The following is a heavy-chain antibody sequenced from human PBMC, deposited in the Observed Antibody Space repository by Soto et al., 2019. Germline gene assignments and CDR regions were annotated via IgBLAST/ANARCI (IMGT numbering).Heavy chain of an antibody. CDR1: GGSISSGGYY. CDR3: AREVSEYGNYLVDN. J-gene: IGHJ4*02. Sequence: KTSETLSLTCTVSGGSISSGGYYWSWIRQHPGKGLEWIGYIYYSGSTYYNPSLKSRVTISVDTSKNQFSLKLSSVTAADTAVYYCAREVSEYGNYLVDNWGQGTLVTVSS. V-gene: IGHV4-31*03. D-gene: IGHD4-17*01. CDR2: IYYSGST.